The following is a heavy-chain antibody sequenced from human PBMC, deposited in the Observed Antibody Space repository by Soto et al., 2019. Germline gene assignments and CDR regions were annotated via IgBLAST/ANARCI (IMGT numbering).Heavy chain of an antibody. CDR2: TRNKANSYIT. V-gene: IGHV3-72*01. Sequence: EVQLVESGGGLVQPGGSLRLSCAASGFTFSDHYMDWVRQAPGKGLEWVGRTRNKANSYITEYAASVKGRFTISRDNNKDSLFLQMSSLTTEDTALYYCVKDMAYGGDSGPFDSWGQGTLVTVSS. D-gene: IGHD2-21*02. CDR1: GFTFSDHY. J-gene: IGHJ4*02. CDR3: VKDMAYGGDSGPFDS.